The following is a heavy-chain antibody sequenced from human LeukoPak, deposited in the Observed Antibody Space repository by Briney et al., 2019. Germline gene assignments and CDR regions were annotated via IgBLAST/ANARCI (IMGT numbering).Heavy chain of an antibody. CDR1: GFTFHDYA. Sequence: PGGSLRLSCAASGFTFHDYAMHWVRQAPGKGLEWVSGISWNSGIIGYADSVKGRFTTSSDNAKNSLYLQMNSLRPEDTALYYCTKDSVAMVTTSDYWGQGTLVTVSS. J-gene: IGHJ4*02. CDR2: ISWNSGII. CDR3: TKDSVAMVTTSDY. V-gene: IGHV3-9*01. D-gene: IGHD5-18*01.